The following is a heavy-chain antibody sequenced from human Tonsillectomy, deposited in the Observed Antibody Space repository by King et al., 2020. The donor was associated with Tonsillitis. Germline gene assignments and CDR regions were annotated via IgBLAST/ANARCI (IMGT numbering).Heavy chain of an antibody. CDR1: GFTFSRYW. D-gene: IGHD2-8*02. V-gene: IGHV3-7*01. Sequence: VQLVESGGGVVQPXGSLRLSCAASGFTFSRYWMTWVRQAPGKGLEWVANXXXXGSXXRXAXSVQXRFSISRDNSKNSLFLQMDXLRSEEPAVYSCVVRSCTATACFAASWNSFDNWGQGTVVTVSS. CDR2: XXXXGSXX. CDR3: VVRSCTATACFAASWNSFDN. J-gene: IGHJ4*02.